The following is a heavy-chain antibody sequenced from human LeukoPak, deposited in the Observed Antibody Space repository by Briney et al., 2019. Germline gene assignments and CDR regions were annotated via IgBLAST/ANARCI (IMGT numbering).Heavy chain of an antibody. Sequence: GGSLRLSCAASGFTVSSNYMSWVRQAPGKGLEWVSVIYSGGSTYYADSVKGGFTISRDNSKNTLYLQMNSLRAEDTAVYYCAREWDTALVRWGRGTLVTVSS. V-gene: IGHV3-66*01. D-gene: IGHD5-18*01. CDR2: IYSGGST. CDR1: GFTVSSNY. CDR3: AREWDTALVR. J-gene: IGHJ4*02.